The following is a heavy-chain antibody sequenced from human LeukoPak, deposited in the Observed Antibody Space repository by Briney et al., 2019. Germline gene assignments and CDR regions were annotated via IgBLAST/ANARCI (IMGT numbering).Heavy chain of an antibody. V-gene: IGHV3-11*01. J-gene: IGHJ4*02. CDR2: ISSGGTTT. CDR3: ARDPYSSSSYFDS. Sequence: GGSLRHSCVPSRFTSSDSYMSWIRPAPGEGVEWVSYISSGGTTTYYADSVKGRLTISRDNAKNSLYLQMNSLRAEDTAVYYCARDPYSSSSYFDSWGQGTLVTVSS. CDR1: RFTSSDSY. D-gene: IGHD6-6*01.